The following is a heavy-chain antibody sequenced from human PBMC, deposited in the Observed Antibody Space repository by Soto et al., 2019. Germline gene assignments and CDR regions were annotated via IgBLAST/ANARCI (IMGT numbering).Heavy chain of an antibody. V-gene: IGHV1-69*13. CDR2: IIPTFGRT. Sequence: SVKVSCKASGDTFSSYAISWVRQAPGKGLEWMGKIIPTFGRTNYAQKFQGRLTISADDSTSTAYMELTSLRVDDTAVYYCARGGQYQQPYQFDFWGQGTLVTVSS. D-gene: IGHD2-2*01. CDR1: GDTFSSYA. J-gene: IGHJ4*02. CDR3: ARGGQYQQPYQFDF.